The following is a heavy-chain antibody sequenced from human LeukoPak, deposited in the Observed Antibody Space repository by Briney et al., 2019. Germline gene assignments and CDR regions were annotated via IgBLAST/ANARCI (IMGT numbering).Heavy chain of an antibody. D-gene: IGHD3-10*01. CDR1: GGTFSSYA. Sequence: VASVTVSFKASGGTFSSYAISWVRQAPGQGLEWMGGIIPIFGTANYAQKFQGRVTITADESTSTAYMELSSLRSEDTAVYYCAGRSGSYYNAPFDYWGQGTLVTVSS. CDR3: AGRSGSYYNAPFDY. CDR2: IIPIFGTA. V-gene: IGHV1-69*01. J-gene: IGHJ4*02.